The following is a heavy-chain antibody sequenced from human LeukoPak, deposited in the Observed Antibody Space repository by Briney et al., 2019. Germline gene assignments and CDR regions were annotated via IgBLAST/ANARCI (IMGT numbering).Heavy chain of an antibody. D-gene: IGHD2-2*01. J-gene: IGHJ5*02. CDR3: AKGVPAAKAGNWFDP. V-gene: IGHV3-23*01. CDR1: GFTFSSYA. CDR2: ISGSGGST. Sequence: GGSLRLSCAASGFTFSSYAMSWVRQAPGKGLEWVSAISGSGGSTYYADSVKGRFTISRDNSKNTLYLQMNSLGAEDTAVYYCAKGVPAAKAGNWFDPWGQGTLVTVSS.